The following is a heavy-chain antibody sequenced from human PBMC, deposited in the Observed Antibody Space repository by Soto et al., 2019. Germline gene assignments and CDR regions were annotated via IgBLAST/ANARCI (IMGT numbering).Heavy chain of an antibody. CDR2: ISGSGGSR. J-gene: IGHJ4*02. CDR3: AKDGLGFGELPYSDY. V-gene: IGHV3-23*01. Sequence: EVQLLESGGGLVQPGGSLRLSCAASGFTFSSYAMSWVRQAPGKGLEWVSAISGSGGSRYYADSVKGRFTISRDNSKNTLYLQMNSLRAEDTAVYYCAKDGLGFGELPYSDYWGQGTLVTVSS. CDR1: GFTFSSYA. D-gene: IGHD3-10*01.